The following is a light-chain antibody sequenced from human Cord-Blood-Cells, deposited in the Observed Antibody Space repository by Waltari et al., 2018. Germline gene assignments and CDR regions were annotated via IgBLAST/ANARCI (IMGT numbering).Light chain of an antibody. CDR3: QQYYSTPFT. CDR1: QSVLYSSNNKNY. J-gene: IGKJ3*01. CDR2: WAS. Sequence: DIVMTQSPDSLPVSLGERATTNCKSSQSVLYSSNNKNYLAWYQQKPGQPPKLLIYWASTRESGVPDRFSGSGSGTDFTLTISSLQAEDVAVYYCQQYYSTPFTFGPGTKVDIK. V-gene: IGKV4-1*01.